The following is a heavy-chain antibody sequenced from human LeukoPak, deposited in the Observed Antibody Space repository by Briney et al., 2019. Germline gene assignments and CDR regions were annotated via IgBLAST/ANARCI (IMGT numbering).Heavy chain of an antibody. J-gene: IGHJ4*02. CDR2: IKKDGSEK. CDR1: GFTFSSYA. V-gene: IGHV3-7*01. D-gene: IGHD3-3*01. CDR3: ARDCDFWSGYYDS. Sequence: PGGSLRLSCAASGFTFSSYAMSWVRQAPGKGLEWVANIKKDGSEKFYVDSVKGRFTISRDNAKNSLYLQMNSLRAEDTAIYYCARDCDFWSGYYDSWGQGTLVTVSS.